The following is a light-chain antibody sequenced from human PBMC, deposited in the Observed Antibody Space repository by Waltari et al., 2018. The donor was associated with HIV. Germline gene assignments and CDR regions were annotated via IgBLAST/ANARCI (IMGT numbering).Light chain of an antibody. CDR2: WSS. CDR3: QQYYTTPLA. CDR1: QRVVYGSNNKNC. V-gene: IGKV4-1*01. J-gene: IGKJ1*01. Sequence: DIVMTQSPDSLAVSLGEGATINCKSSQRVVYGSNNKNCLAWYQQKPGQPPKLLIYWSSTRESGFPDRFSGSGSGTDFTLPISSLQAEDVAVYYCQQYYTTPLAFGQGTKVEIK.